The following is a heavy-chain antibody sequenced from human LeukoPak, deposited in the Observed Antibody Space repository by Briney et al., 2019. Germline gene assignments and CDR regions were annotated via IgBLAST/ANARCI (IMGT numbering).Heavy chain of an antibody. CDR3: ARGYTAMVTDY. CDR2: IYYSGST. J-gene: IGHJ4*02. Sequence: SETLSLTCTVSGGSISSYYWSWIRQPPGKGLEWIGYIYYSGSTNYNPSLKSRVTISVDTSKNQFSLKLSSVTAADTAVYYCARGYTAMVTDYWGQGTLVTASS. CDR1: GGSISSYY. V-gene: IGHV4-59*01. D-gene: IGHD5-18*01.